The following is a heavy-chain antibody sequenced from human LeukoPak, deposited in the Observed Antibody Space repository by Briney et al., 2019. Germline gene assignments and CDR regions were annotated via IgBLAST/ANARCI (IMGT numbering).Heavy chain of an antibody. CDR1: GGSLSIGGYY. J-gene: IGHJ6*03. Sequence: PSETLSLTCTLSGGSLSIGGYYWSWIRQHPGKGLEWIGYIFYSGTSYYNPSLKSRVPISVDTSKNQFSLRLSSVTAADMAVYYCARVLLGSTTSCSTCYYYYYMDVWGKGTTVTVSS. CDR3: ARVLLGSTTSCSTCYYYYYMDV. D-gene: IGHD2-2*01. V-gene: IGHV4-31*03. CDR2: IFYSGTS.